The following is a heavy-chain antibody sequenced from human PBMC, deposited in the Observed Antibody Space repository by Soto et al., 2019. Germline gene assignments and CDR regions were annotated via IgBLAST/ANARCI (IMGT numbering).Heavy chain of an antibody. CDR1: GFTFSDHY. V-gene: IGHV3-72*01. J-gene: IGHJ4*02. CDR3: VRVTKLGGTTHFDY. Sequence: GGSLRLSCAASGFTFSDHYIDWVLQAPWKGLEWVGRSRNKANRYTTEYVASVKGRFTISRDDSRNSVYLQMNSLTTEDTAVYYCVRVTKLGGTTHFDYWGQGSLVTVSS. CDR2: SRNKANRYTT. D-gene: IGHD1-26*01.